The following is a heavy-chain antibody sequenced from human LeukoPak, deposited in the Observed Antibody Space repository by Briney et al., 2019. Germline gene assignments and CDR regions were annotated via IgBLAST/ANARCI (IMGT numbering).Heavy chain of an antibody. CDR3: ARYLDYGGNSRVFQH. J-gene: IGHJ1*01. D-gene: IGHD4-23*01. CDR1: RGSISSGNYY. Sequence: SETLSLTCTVSRGSISSGNYYWSWIRQPPGKGLEWIGEINHSGSTNYNPSLKSRVTISIDTSKNQFSLKLSSVTAADTAVYYCARYLDYGGNSRVFQHWGQGTLVTVSS. V-gene: IGHV4-39*07. CDR2: INHSGST.